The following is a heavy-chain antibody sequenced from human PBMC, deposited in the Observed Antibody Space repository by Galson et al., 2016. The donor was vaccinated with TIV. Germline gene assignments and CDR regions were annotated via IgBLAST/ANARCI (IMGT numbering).Heavy chain of an antibody. Sequence: SVKVSCKVSGNSLNELVIHWVRQAPGKGLEWMGGFDPEVAKTVYAQKLQDRVTMAADTSTNTAYMELGSLRFEDTAVYYCVTVAWFPGLSLDTWGQGTLVTVSS. CDR3: VTVAWFPGLSLDT. CDR2: FDPEVAKT. CDR1: GNSLNELV. J-gene: IGHJ5*02. V-gene: IGHV1-24*01. D-gene: IGHD2/OR15-2a*01.